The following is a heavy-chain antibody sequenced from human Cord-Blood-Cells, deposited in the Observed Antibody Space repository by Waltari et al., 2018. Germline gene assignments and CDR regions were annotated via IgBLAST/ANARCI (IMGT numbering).Heavy chain of an antibody. Sequence: QVQLQESGPGLVKPSETLSLTCTVSGGSISSYYWSWIRQPPGKGLEWIGYSYYSGSTNYNPSLKSRVTISVDTSKIQFSLKLSSVTAADTAVYYCARGDVGYSYGYFDYWGQGTLVTVSS. D-gene: IGHD5-18*01. V-gene: IGHV4-59*01. J-gene: IGHJ4*02. CDR2: SYYSGST. CDR3: ARGDVGYSYGYFDY. CDR1: GGSISSYY.